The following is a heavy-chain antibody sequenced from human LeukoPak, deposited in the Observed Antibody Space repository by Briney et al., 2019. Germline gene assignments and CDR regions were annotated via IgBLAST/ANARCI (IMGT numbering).Heavy chain of an antibody. CDR3: ARRFCSSTSCFMWDY. D-gene: IGHD2-2*01. J-gene: IGHJ4*02. CDR1: GYSFTNYW. V-gene: IGHV5-51*01. Sequence: GESLKISCKGSGYSFTNYWIGWVRQMPGKGLEWMGIVYPGDSDTRYSPSFQGQVTISADKSIKTAYLQWSSLKASDTAIYYCARRFCSSTSCFMWDYWGQGTLVTVSS. CDR2: VYPGDSDT.